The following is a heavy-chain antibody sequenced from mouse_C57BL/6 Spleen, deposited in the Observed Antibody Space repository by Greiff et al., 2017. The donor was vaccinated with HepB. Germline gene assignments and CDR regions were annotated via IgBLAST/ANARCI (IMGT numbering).Heavy chain of an antibody. CDR1: GFTFSSDG. CDR3: ARHVGAYYFDY. D-gene: IGHD6-1*01. V-gene: IGHV5-6*02. J-gene: IGHJ2*01. CDR2: ISSGGSYN. Sequence: DVMLVESGGDLVKPGGSLKLSCAASGFTFSSDGMSWVRQTPDKRLEWVATISSGGSYNYYPDSVKGRFTISRDNAKNTLYLHMSTLKSEDTAMYYCARHVGAYYFDYWGQGTTLTVSS.